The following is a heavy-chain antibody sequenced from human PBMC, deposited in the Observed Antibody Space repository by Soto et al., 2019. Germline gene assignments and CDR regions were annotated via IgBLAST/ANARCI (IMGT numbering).Heavy chain of an antibody. J-gene: IGHJ4*02. CDR1: GGSFSGYY. V-gene: IGHV4-34*01. Sequence: SETLSLTCAVYGGSFSGYYWSWIRQPPGKGLEWIGEINHSGSTNYNPSLKSRVTISVDTSKNTLYLQMNSLRAEDTAVYYCVSAPTWYCSSTSCPFDYWGQGTLVTVSS. D-gene: IGHD2-2*01. CDR3: VSAPTWYCSSTSCPFDY. CDR2: INHSGST.